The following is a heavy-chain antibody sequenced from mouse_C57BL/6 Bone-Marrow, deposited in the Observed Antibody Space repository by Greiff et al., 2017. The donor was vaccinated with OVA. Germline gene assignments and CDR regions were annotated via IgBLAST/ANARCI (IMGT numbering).Heavy chain of an antibody. CDR1: GFTFSSYA. CDR3: ARDSQARYYFDY. CDR2: ISDGGSYT. D-gene: IGHD3-2*02. J-gene: IGHJ2*01. Sequence: EVKVVESGGGLVKPGGSLKLSCAASGFTFSSYAMSWVRQTPEKRLEWVATISDGGSYTYYPDNVKGRFTISRDNAKNNLYLQMSHLKSEDTAMYYCARDSQARYYFDYWGQGTTLTVSS. V-gene: IGHV5-4*01.